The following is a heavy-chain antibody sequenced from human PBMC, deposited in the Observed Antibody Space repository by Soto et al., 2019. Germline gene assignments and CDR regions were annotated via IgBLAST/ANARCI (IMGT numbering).Heavy chain of an antibody. D-gene: IGHD3-3*01. V-gene: IGHV3-48*01. J-gene: IGHJ4*02. CDR2: ISGSSSST. CDR1: GFTFSSYS. CDR3: AKVWSGTFFDC. Sequence: SLRLSCAASGFTFSSYSMNWVRQAPGKGLEWVSYISGSSSSTDYADSVKGRFTISRDNSMNTVNLQMNSLRAEDTAVYYCAKVWSGTFFDCWGQGTLVTVSS.